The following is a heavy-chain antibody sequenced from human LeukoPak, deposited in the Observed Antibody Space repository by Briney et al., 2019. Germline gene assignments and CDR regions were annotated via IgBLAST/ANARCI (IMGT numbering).Heavy chain of an antibody. CDR2: IIPILGIA. D-gene: IGHD3-10*01. CDR3: ARGPDRGFGY. V-gene: IGHV1-69*04. J-gene: IGHJ4*02. CDR1: GGTFCSYA. Sequence: GASVKVSCTASGGTFCSYAISWVRQAPGQGLEWMGRIIPILGIANYAQKFQGRVTITADKSTSTVYMELSSLRSEDTAVYYCARGPDRGFGYWGQGTLVTVSS.